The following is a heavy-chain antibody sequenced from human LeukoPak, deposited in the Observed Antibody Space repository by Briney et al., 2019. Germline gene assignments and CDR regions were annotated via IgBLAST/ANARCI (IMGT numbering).Heavy chain of an antibody. V-gene: IGHV4-61*02. J-gene: IGHJ3*02. CDR2: IYTSGST. CDR3: ARDPIAVAGTDAFGI. Sequence: PSQTLSLTCTVSGGSISSGSYYWSWIRQPAGKGLEWIGRIYTSGSTNYNPSLKSRVTISVDTSKNQFSLKLSSVTAADTAVYYCARDPIAVAGTDAFGIWGQGTMVTVSS. D-gene: IGHD6-19*01. CDR1: GGSISSGSYY.